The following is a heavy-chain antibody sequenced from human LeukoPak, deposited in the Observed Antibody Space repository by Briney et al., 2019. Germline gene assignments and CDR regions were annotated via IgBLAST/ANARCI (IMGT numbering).Heavy chain of an antibody. D-gene: IGHD3-22*01. V-gene: IGHV1-18*01. Sequence: ASVKVSCKASGYTFTSYGISWVRQAPGQGLEWMGWISAYNGNTNYAQKLQGRVTMTTDTSTSTAYMELRSLRSDDTAVYYCARVFSGRTKEYYYDSSGYPYYYYYYMDVWGKGTTVTVSS. CDR3: ARVFSGRTKEYYYDSSGYPYYYYYYMDV. CDR1: GYTFTSYG. CDR2: ISAYNGNT. J-gene: IGHJ6*03.